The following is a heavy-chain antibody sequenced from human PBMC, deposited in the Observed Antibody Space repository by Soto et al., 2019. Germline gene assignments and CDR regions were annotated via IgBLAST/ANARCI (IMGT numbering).Heavy chain of an antibody. D-gene: IGHD3-22*01. V-gene: IGHV4-61*08. CDR1: GGSVSTDGYY. Sequence: PSETLSLTCSVSGGSVSTDGYYWSWIRQHPETGLEWIGYIYYSGSTNYNPSLKSRVTISVDTSKNQFSLKLSSVTAADTAVYYCARVAIYYDSSGITRAPIDYWGQGALVTVSS. J-gene: IGHJ4*02. CDR3: ARVAIYYDSSGITRAPIDY. CDR2: IYYSGST.